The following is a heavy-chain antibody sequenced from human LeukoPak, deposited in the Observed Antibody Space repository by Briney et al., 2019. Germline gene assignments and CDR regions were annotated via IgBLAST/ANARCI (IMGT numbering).Heavy chain of an antibody. D-gene: IGHD1-26*01. CDR2: IIPVFGTP. CDR1: GDTFSNNA. V-gene: IGHV1-69*06. Sequence: ASVKVSCKASGDTFSNNAISWVRQVPGQGLEWMGGIIPVFGTPNYAQQFQGRVTITADKSTSTAYMELSSLRSEDTAVYYCARGAGATISYYHYYMDVWGKGTTVTVSS. J-gene: IGHJ6*03. CDR3: ARGAGATISYYHYYMDV.